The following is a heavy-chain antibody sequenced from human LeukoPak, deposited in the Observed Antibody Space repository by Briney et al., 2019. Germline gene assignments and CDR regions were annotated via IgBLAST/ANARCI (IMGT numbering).Heavy chain of an antibody. Sequence: GASVKVSCKASGYTFTDYYMHWVRQAPGQRLEWMGWINPIRGCTNFAQKFQGRVTMTRDTSISTTYIELSSLKSDDTVVYYCARDGGLDIWGQGTMVTVS. D-gene: IGHD3-10*01. CDR2: INPIRGCT. V-gene: IGHV1-2*02. CDR3: ARDGGLDI. J-gene: IGHJ3*02. CDR1: GYTFTDYY.